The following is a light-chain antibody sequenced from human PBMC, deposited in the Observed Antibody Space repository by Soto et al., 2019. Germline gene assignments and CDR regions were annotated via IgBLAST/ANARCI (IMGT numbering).Light chain of an antibody. CDR2: DVS. CDR1: SSDVGGYNY. J-gene: IGLJ3*02. CDR3: SSYTSSSTPNWV. V-gene: IGLV2-14*01. Sequence: QSALTQPASVSGSPGQSITISCTGTSSDVGGYNYVSWYQQHPGKAPKLMIYDVSNRPSGVFNRFSGSKSGNTASLTISGLQAEDEADYYCSSYTSSSTPNWVFGGGTKVTVL.